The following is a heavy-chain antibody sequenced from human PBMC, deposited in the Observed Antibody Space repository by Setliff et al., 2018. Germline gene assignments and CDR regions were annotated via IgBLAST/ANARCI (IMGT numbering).Heavy chain of an antibody. J-gene: IGHJ6*02. CDR2: IYYSGST. Sequence: PSETLSLTCTVSGGSISSGGYYWSWIRQHPGKGLEWIGYIYYSGSTYYNPSLKSRVTISVDTSKNQFSLKLSSVTAADTAVYYCARDRYSSSLGVNYCYYGMDVWGQGTTVTVSS. V-gene: IGHV4-31*03. D-gene: IGHD6-6*01. CDR3: ARDRYSSSLGVNYCYYGMDV. CDR1: GGSISSGGYY.